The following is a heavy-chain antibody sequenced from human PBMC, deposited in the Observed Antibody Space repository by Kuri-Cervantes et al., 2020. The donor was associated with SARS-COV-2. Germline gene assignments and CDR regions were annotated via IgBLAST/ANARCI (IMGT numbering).Heavy chain of an antibody. V-gene: IGHV3-30-3*01. CDR3: AREDIVVVPAAIAHTYNWFDP. J-gene: IGHJ5*02. CDR2: ISYDGSNK. Sequence: GGSLRLSCAASGFTFSSYAMHWVRRAPGKGLEWVAVISYDGSNKYYADSVKGRFTISRDNSKNTLYLQMNSLRAEDTAVYYCAREDIVVVPAAIAHTYNWFDPWGQGTLVTVSS. CDR1: GFTFSSYA. D-gene: IGHD2-2*01.